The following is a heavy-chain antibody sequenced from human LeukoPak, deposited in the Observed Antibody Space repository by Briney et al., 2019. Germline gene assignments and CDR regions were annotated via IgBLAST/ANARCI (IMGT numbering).Heavy chain of an antibody. Sequence: GGSLRLSCAASGFTISSSAMSWVRLAPGKGLEWVSGCSGSGGSTYYADSVKGRFTISRDNSKNTLSLQMNSLRAEDTAVYYCAKGYSESSGWDHFDYWGQGTLVSVSS. D-gene: IGHD6-19*01. J-gene: IGHJ4*02. V-gene: IGHV3-23*01. CDR2: CSGSGGST. CDR1: GFTISSSA. CDR3: AKGYSESSGWDHFDY.